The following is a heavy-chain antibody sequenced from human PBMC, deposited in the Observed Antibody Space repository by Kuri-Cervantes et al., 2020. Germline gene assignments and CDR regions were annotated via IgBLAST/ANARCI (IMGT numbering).Heavy chain of an antibody. CDR3: AKVAIPAGTRGKLAHYYGLDV. J-gene: IGHJ6*02. Sequence: GESLKISCAASGFTFSSYSMNWVRQAPGKGLEWVSYISSSSSTIYYADSVKGRFTISRDNAKNSLYLQMNSLRDEDTAVYYCAKVAIPAGTRGKLAHYYGLDVWGQGTTVTVSS. CDR2: ISSSSSTI. CDR1: GFTFSSYS. D-gene: IGHD2-2*01. V-gene: IGHV3-48*02.